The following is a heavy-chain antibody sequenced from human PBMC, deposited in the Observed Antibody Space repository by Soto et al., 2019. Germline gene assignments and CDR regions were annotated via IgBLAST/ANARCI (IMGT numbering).Heavy chain of an antibody. CDR3: ARGGAMGVDY. V-gene: IGHV3-74*01. Sequence: PGGSLGPPCTASGFTFNPPWMPWVRQAPGKGLVWVSRIYFYGITTNYADSVKGRLTASRDNAKNTIYLHVNNLRDEDTAVYYCARGGAMGVDYWGEGTLVTVSS. CDR1: GFTFNPPW. J-gene: IGHJ4*02. D-gene: IGHD1-26*01. CDR2: IYFYGITT.